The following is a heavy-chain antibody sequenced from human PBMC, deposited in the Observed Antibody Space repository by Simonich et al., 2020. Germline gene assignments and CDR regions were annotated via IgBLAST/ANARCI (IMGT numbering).Heavy chain of an antibody. Sequence: QVQLVQSGAEVKKPGASVKVSCKASGYTFTGYYMHWGRRAPGQGLEWMGGINPNSGGTNYAQKLQGRVTMTRDTSISTAYMELSRLRSDDTAVYYCARNGLVGILKAFDIWGQGTMVTVSS. CDR2: INPNSGGT. V-gene: IGHV1-2*02. D-gene: IGHD2-21*01. CDR3: ARNGLVGILKAFDI. CDR1: GYTFTGYY. J-gene: IGHJ3*02.